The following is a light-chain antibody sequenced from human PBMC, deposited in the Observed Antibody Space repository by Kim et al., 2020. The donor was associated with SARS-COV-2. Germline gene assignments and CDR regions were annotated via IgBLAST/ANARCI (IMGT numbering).Light chain of an antibody. J-gene: IGLJ1*01. CDR1: SSDVGRFNF. V-gene: IGLV2-8*01. CDR2: DVT. Sequence: QSSPISCTGTSSDVGRFNFVSWYQHHPGKAPNVIIYDVTKRPSGVPDRFSGSKSANTASLTVSGLQAEDEADYYCSSYAGSNTYVFGTGTKVTVL. CDR3: SSYAGSNTYV.